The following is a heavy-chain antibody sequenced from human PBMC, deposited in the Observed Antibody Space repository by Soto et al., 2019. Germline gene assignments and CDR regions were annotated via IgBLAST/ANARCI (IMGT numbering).Heavy chain of an antibody. J-gene: IGHJ5*02. CDR2: IYSSGST. D-gene: IGHD2-21*02. Sequence: QVQLQESGPGLVKPSGTLTLTCTVSGGSISGYYWTWIRQSAGKGLEYIGRIYSSGSTNFSPSLKSRVTMSVDTSQNQFSLKLTSLTAADTAVYYCARVQHSGDSYHWFDPWGQGTLVTVSS. V-gene: IGHV4-4*07. CDR1: GGSISGYY. CDR3: ARVQHSGDSYHWFDP.